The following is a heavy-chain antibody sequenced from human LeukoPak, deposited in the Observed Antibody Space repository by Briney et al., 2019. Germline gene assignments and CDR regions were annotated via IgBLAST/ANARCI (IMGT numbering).Heavy chain of an antibody. V-gene: IGHV4-59*05. D-gene: IGHD6-19*01. CDR1: GGSISSYY. J-gene: IGHJ4*02. CDR2: IYYSGST. CDR3: ARPNSSGWTPFDY. Sequence: SETLSLTCTVSGGSISSYYWSWIRQPPGKGLEWIGSIYYSGSTYYNPSLKSRVTISVDTSKNQFSLKLSSVTAADTAVYYCARPNSSGWTPFDYWGQGTLVTVSS.